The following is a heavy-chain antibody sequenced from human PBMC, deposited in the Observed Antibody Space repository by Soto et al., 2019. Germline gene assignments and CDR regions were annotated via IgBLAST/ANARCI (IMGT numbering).Heavy chain of an antibody. CDR2: IYYSGST. J-gene: IGHJ6*03. CDR3: ASTGYSSSVNYYYYYMDV. D-gene: IGHD6-13*01. V-gene: IGHV4-39*01. Sequence: SETLSLTCTVSGGSISSSSYYWGWIRQPPGKGLEWIGSIYYSGSTYYNPSLKSRVTISVDTSKNQFSLKLSSVTAADTAVYYCASTGYSSSVNYYYYYMDVWGKGTTVTVS. CDR1: GGSISSSSYY.